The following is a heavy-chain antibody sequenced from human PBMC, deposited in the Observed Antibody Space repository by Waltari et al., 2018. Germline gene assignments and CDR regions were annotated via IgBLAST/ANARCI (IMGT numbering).Heavy chain of an antibody. Sequence: QVQLQQWGAGLLKPSETLSLTCAVYGGSFSGYYWSWIRQPPGKGLEWIGEINHSGITNYNPSLKSRVTISVYTSKNQFSLKLSSVTAADTAVYYCARGRRGADYWGQGTLVTVSS. CDR1: GGSFSGYY. CDR2: INHSGIT. J-gene: IGHJ4*02. V-gene: IGHV4-34*01. CDR3: ARGRRGADY. D-gene: IGHD1-26*01.